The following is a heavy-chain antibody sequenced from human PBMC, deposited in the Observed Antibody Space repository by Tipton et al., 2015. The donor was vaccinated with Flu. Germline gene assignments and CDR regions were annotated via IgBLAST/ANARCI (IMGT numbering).Heavy chain of an antibody. CDR2: IRSKAYGGTT. J-gene: IGHJ4*02. Sequence: SLRLSCTASGFTFGDYAMSWVRQAPGKGLEWVGFIRSKAYGGTTEYAASVKGRFTISRDDSKSIAYLQMNSLKTEDTAVYYCTRTGGNYGGYSDYWGQGTLVTVSS. CDR1: GFTFGDYA. V-gene: IGHV3-49*04. CDR3: TRTGGNYGGYSDY. D-gene: IGHD4-23*01.